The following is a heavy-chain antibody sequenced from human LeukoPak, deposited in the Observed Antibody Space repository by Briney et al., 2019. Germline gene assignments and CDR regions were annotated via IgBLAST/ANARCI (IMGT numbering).Heavy chain of an antibody. Sequence: SETLSLTCNVSGGSMSSYYWSWIRQPPGKGLEWIGYIYYSGSTNYNPSLKSRVSMSVDTSKNQFSLRLNSVTAEDTAVYYCASPGGFTDYWGQGTLVTVSS. V-gene: IGHV4-59*01. CDR1: GGSMSSYY. J-gene: IGHJ4*02. D-gene: IGHD3-10*01. CDR3: ASPGGFTDY. CDR2: IYYSGST.